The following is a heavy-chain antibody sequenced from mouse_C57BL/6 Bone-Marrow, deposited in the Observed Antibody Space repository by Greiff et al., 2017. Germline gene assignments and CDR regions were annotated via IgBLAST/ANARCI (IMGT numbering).Heavy chain of an antibody. Sequence: QVQLKQPGAELVMPGASVKLSCKASGYTFTSYWMHWVKQRPGQGLEWIGELDPSDSYTNYNQKFKGKSTLTVDKSSSTAYMQLSSLTSEDSAVYYCARSIWVYAMDYWGQGTSVTVSS. D-gene: IGHD4-1*01. V-gene: IGHV1-69*01. CDR3: ARSIWVYAMDY. J-gene: IGHJ4*01. CDR1: GYTFTSYW. CDR2: LDPSDSYT.